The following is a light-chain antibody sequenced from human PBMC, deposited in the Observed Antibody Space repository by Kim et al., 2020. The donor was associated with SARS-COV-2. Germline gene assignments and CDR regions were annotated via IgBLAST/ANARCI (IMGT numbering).Light chain of an antibody. V-gene: IGKV3-20*01. CDR2: DAS. CDR1: HSIGSSY. CDR3: QQYGGSPLT. Sequence: SPGESATLSCRASHSIGSSYLAWYQQKPGQAHRLLIYDASNRATDIPDRFSGSGSGTDFTLTISRLEPEDYAVYFCQQYGGSPLTFGGGTKVDIK. J-gene: IGKJ4*01.